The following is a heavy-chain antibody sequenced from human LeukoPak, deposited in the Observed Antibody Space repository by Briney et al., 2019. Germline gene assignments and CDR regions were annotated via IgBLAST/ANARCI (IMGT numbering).Heavy chain of an antibody. CDR2: IYTSGST. D-gene: IGHD5-12*01. CDR1: GCSISNYY. V-gene: IGHV4-4*07. CDR3: ARVREGLVDY. Sequence: PSETLSLTCTVSGCSISNYYWSWIRQPAGKGLEGIGRIYTSGSTNYNPSLNSRVTMSVDTSKNQFSLKLSSVTAADTAVYYCARVREGLVDYWGQGTLVTVSS. J-gene: IGHJ4*02.